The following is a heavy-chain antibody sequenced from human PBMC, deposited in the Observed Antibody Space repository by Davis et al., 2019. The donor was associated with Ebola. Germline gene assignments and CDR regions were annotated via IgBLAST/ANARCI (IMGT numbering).Heavy chain of an antibody. CDR3: ARGREVPYYIPFDY. Sequence: AASVKVSCKASGGTFSSYAISWVRQAPGQGLEWMGGIIPIFGTANYAQKFQGRVTITADESTSTAYMELGSLRSEDTAVYYCARGREVPYYIPFDYWGQGTLVTVSS. J-gene: IGHJ4*02. CDR1: GGTFSSYA. D-gene: IGHD1-26*01. V-gene: IGHV1-69*13. CDR2: IIPIFGTA.